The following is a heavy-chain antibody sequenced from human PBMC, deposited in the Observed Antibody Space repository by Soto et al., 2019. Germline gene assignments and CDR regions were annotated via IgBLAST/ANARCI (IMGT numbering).Heavy chain of an antibody. CDR1: GGSISSYY. CDR3: ARWAFCSTTNCYPDS. CDR2: IYYSGSA. D-gene: IGHD2-2*01. J-gene: IGHJ4*02. V-gene: IGHV4-59*08. Sequence: QVQLQESGPGLVKPSETLSLTCTVSGGSISSYYWSWIRQPPGKGLEWIAYIYYSGSATYNPSLKSRVTISLDTSTTQFSLRLCSVTAADTAVYYCARWAFCSTTNCYPDSWCQGTLVAVSS.